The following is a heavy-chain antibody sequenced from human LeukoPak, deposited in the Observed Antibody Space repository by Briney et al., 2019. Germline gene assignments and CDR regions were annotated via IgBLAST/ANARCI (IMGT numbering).Heavy chain of an antibody. CDR3: AKQYLDTN. V-gene: IGHV3-23*01. CDR1: GFTFSNYA. D-gene: IGHD5-18*01. CDR2: ISESGDST. J-gene: IGHJ4*02. Sequence: GGSLRLSCEASGFTFSNYAMNWVRQAPGKGLEWASSISESGDSTDYADSVKGRFTISRDNSKNTLYLQMNSLRAEDTAVYYCAKQYLDTNWGQGTLVTVSS.